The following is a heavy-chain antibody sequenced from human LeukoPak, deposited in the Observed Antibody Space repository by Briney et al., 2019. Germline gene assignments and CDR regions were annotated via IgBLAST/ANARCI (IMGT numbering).Heavy chain of an antibody. D-gene: IGHD2-15*01. V-gene: IGHV4-61*02. J-gene: IGHJ4*02. Sequence: SQTLSLTCTVSGGSISSGSYYWSWIRQPAGKGLEWIGRIYTSGSTNYNPSLKSRVTVSVDTSKKQFSLKLSSVTAADTAVYYCARPYCSAGNCYSNFDSWGQGTLVTVSS. CDR1: GGSISSGSYY. CDR3: ARPYCSAGNCYSNFDS. CDR2: IYTSGST.